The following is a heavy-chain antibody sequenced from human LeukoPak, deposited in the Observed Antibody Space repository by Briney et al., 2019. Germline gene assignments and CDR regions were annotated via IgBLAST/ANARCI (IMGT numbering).Heavy chain of an antibody. V-gene: IGHV3-9*01. CDR2: ISWNSGSI. J-gene: IGHJ4*02. D-gene: IGHD6-13*01. CDR3: AKSRSIAAAGTVDY. CDR1: GFTFDDYA. Sequence: GGSLRLSCAASGFTFDDYAMHWVRQAPGKGLEWVSGISWNSGSIGYADSVKGRFTVSRDNAKNSLYLQMNSLRAEDTALYYCAKSRSIAAAGTVDYWGQGTLVTVSS.